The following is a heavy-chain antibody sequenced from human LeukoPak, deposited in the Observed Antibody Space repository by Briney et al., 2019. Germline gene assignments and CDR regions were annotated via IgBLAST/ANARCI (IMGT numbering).Heavy chain of an antibody. CDR1: GYTFTGYY. V-gene: IGHV1-2*02. J-gene: IGHJ4*02. CDR3: ARDRGSGWPFDY. CDR2: INPNSGGT. D-gene: IGHD6-19*01. Sequence: GASVKVSCKASGYTFTGYYMHWVRQAPGQGLEWMGWINPNSGGTNYAQKFQGRVTMTRDTSISTAYMELRSLRSDDTAVYYCARDRGSGWPFDYWGQGTLVTVSS.